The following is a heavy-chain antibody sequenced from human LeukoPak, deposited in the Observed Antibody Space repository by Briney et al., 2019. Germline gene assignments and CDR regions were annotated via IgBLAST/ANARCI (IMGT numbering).Heavy chain of an antibody. CDR1: GLSFSSYG. Sequence: GGSLRLSCAASGLSFSSYGMHWVRQAPGKGLEWVAVILSDGSNKYYADSVEGRFTISRDNAKNSLSLQMNSLRAEDTAVYYCARAIAVAGPYYFDYWGQGTLVTVSS. CDR3: ARAIAVAGPYYFDY. D-gene: IGHD6-19*01. CDR2: ILSDGSNK. V-gene: IGHV3-30*03. J-gene: IGHJ4*02.